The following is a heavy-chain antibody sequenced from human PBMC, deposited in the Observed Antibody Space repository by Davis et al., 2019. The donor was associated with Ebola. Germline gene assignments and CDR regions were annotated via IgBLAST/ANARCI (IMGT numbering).Heavy chain of an antibody. CDR2: IYYSGST. Sequence: PSETLSLTCTVSGGSISSSSYYWGWIRQPPGKGLEWIGSIYYSGSTYYNPSLKSRVTISVDTSKNQFSLKLSSVTAADTAVYYCARGSRDTIFGVVTDFDYWGQGTLVTVSS. CDR1: GGSISSSSYY. CDR3: ARGSRDTIFGVVTDFDY. V-gene: IGHV4-39*01. J-gene: IGHJ4*02. D-gene: IGHD3-3*01.